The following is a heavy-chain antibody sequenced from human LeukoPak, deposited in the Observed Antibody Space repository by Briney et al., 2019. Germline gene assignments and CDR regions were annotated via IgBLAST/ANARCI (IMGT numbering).Heavy chain of an antibody. D-gene: IGHD3-22*01. Sequence: PSETLSLTCTVSGGSVSSGSYYWSWIRQPPGKGLEWIGYIYYSGTTNYNPSLKSRVTISVDTSKNQFSLKLSSVTAADTAVYYCARGLGYYYDSSGLEYFQHWGQGTLVTVSS. V-gene: IGHV4-61*01. J-gene: IGHJ1*01. CDR2: IYYSGTT. CDR3: ARGLGYYYDSSGLEYFQH. CDR1: GGSVSSGSYY.